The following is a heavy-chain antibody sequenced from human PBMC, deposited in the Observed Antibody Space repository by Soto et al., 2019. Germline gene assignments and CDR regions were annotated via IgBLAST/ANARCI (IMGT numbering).Heavy chain of an antibody. CDR3: AREKIAVAGTQSPYYYYGMDV. D-gene: IGHD6-19*01. V-gene: IGHV1-18*01. Sequence: GASVKVSCKTSGYTFTSYGISWVRQAPGQRLEWMGWINAGNGNTKYSQKFQGRVTMTRDTPTSTVYMELSSLRSEDTAVYYCAREKIAVAGTQSPYYYYGMDVWGQGTTVTVSS. CDR2: INAGNGNT. J-gene: IGHJ6*02. CDR1: GYTFTSYG.